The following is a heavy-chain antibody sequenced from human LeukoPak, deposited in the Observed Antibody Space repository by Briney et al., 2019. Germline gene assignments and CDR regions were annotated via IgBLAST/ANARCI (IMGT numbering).Heavy chain of an antibody. CDR2: IYTSGST. J-gene: IGHJ3*02. CDR3: ARMVYGSGSYFAFHAFDI. D-gene: IGHD3-10*01. CDR1: GGSISSTSYY. Sequence: SQTLSLTCTVSGGSISSTSYYWSWIRQPAGKGLEWIVRIYTSGSTNYNPSLKSRVTISVDTSKNQFSLKLSSVTAADTAVYYCARMVYGSGSYFAFHAFDIWGQGTMVTVSS. V-gene: IGHV4-61*02.